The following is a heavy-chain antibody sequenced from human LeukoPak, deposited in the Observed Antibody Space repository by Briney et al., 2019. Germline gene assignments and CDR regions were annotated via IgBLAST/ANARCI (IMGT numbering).Heavy chain of an antibody. D-gene: IGHD4/OR15-4a*01. V-gene: IGHV3-15*01. CDR1: GFPFNNAW. J-gene: IGHJ4*02. Sequence: PGGSLRLSCAVSGFPFNNAWMGWVRQAPGKGLEWVGRITSKTDGGATDYAAPVKGRFTISRADSKNTLYLQMNSLESEDTAIYYCTTYLTTRGQGTLVAVSS. CDR2: ITSKTDGGAT. CDR3: TTYLTT.